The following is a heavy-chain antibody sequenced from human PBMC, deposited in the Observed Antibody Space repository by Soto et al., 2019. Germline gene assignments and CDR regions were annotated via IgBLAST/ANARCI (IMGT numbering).Heavy chain of an antibody. Sequence: SETLSLTCTVSGASISSGRSYWSWIRQHPGKGLEWIGYMFYSGSTYYHPSLKSRVTISVDTSKNQFSLKLSSVTAADTAVYYCARDLSYYDYVWGGFDYWGQGTLVTVSS. V-gene: IGHV4-31*03. CDR1: GASISSGRSY. D-gene: IGHD3-16*01. CDR2: MFYSGST. CDR3: ARDLSYYDYVWGGFDY. J-gene: IGHJ4*02.